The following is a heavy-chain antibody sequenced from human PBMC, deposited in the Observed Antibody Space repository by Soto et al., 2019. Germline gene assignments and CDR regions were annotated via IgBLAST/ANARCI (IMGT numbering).Heavy chain of an antibody. CDR2: ISYDGSNK. V-gene: IGHV3-30-3*01. Sequence: PGGSLRLSCAASGFTFSSYAMPWVRQAPGKGLEWVAVISYDGSNKYYADSVKGRFTISRDNSKNTLYLQMNSLRAEDTAVYYCARGAKDAFDIWGQGTMGTVSS. CDR3: ARGAKDAFDI. CDR1: GFTFSSYA. J-gene: IGHJ3*02.